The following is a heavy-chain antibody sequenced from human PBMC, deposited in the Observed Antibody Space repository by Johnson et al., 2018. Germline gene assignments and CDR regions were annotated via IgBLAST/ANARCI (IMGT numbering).Heavy chain of an antibody. CDR2: IYYSGST. Sequence: QVQLQESGPGLVKPSETLSLTCTVSGGSISSYYWSWIRQPPGKGLEWIGYIYYSGSTNSNPSLKSRVTISVDTSKNQFSLKMSSGTAADTAVYYCARWAAVAGTEAEDFQHWGQGTRVTVSS. D-gene: IGHD6-19*01. CDR1: GGSISSYY. V-gene: IGHV4-59*01. CDR3: ARWAAVAGTEAEDFQH. J-gene: IGHJ1*01.